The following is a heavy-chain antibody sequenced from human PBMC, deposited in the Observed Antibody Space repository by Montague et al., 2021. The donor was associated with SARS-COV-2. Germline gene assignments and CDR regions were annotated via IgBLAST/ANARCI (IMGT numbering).Heavy chain of an antibody. CDR2: IYYSGST. J-gene: IGHJ6*03. CDR1: GGSISSSSYY. D-gene: IGHD1-26*01. CDR3: ARRYSGTWESFYHYMDV. V-gene: IGHV4-39*01. Sequence: SETLSLTCTVSGGSISSSSYYWGWIRQPPGKGLEWIGSIYYSGSTYYNPSLKSRVTISVDTSKNQFSLKLSSVTAADTAVYYCARRYSGTWESFYHYMDVWGRGTTVTVSS.